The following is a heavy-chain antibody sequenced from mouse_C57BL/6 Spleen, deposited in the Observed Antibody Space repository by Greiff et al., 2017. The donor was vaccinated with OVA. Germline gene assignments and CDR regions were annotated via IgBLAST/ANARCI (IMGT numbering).Heavy chain of an antibody. V-gene: IGHV1-42*01. D-gene: IGHD4-1*01. CDR3: ASQTLWDNYFDY. J-gene: IGHJ2*01. CDR2: INPSTGGT. Sequence: DVKLQESGPELVKPGASVKISCKASGYSFTGYYMNWVKQSPEKSLEWIGEINPSTGGTTYNQKFKAKATLTVDKSSSTAYMQLKSLTSEDSAVYYCASQTLWDNYFDYWGQGTTLTVSS. CDR1: GYSFTGYY.